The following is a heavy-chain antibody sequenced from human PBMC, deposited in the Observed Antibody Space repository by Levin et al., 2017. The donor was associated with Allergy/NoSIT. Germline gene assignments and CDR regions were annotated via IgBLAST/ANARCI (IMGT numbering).Heavy chain of an antibody. J-gene: IGHJ2*01. Sequence: GSLRLSCAASGFTVTSTYMTWVRQAPGKGLEWVSLVYVGGSTHYADSVRGRFTMSTDTPKNTLDLQMNSLRSEDTAVYYCARGGRSGAIESWQFDLWGRGTLVTVSS. V-gene: IGHV3-53*01. CDR2: VYVGGST. D-gene: IGHD3-3*01. CDR1: GFTVTSTY. CDR3: ARGGRSGAIESWQFDL.